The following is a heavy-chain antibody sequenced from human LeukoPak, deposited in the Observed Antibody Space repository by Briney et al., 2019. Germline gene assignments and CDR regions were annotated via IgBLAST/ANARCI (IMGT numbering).Heavy chain of an antibody. CDR3: ARGPIVVVPAAIFHFDP. D-gene: IGHD2-2*01. Sequence: ASVKVSCKASGYTFTSYDINWVRQAPGQGLEWMGWMNPNSGNTGYAQKFQGRVTITRNTSISTAYMELSSLRSEDTAVYYCARGPIVVVPAAIFHFDPWGQGTLVTVSS. CDR2: MNPNSGNT. J-gene: IGHJ5*02. CDR1: GYTFTSYD. V-gene: IGHV1-8*03.